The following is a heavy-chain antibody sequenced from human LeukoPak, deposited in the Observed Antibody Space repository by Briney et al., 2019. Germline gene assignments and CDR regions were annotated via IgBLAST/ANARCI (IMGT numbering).Heavy chain of an antibody. CDR1: GFTFSSYA. J-gene: IGHJ2*01. CDR2: ISYDGSNK. CDR3: ARPSFRDIVVVPAAYWYFDL. Sequence: GGSLRLSCAASGFTFSSYAMHWVRQAPGKGLEWVAVISYDGSNKYYADSVKGRFTISRDNSKNTLYLQMNSLRAEDTAVYYCARPSFRDIVVVPAAYWYFDLWGRGTLVTVSS. D-gene: IGHD2-2*01. V-gene: IGHV3-30*04.